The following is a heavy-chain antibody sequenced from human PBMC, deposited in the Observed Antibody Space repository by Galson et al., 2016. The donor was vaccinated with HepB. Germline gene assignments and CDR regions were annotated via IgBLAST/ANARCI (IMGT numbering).Heavy chain of an antibody. V-gene: IGHV3-21*01. J-gene: IGHJ5*02. D-gene: IGHD3-10*01. CDR2: INPSSGYI. CDR1: GFTFSGYS. CDR3: ARAAGQGYSGSGSRLDL. Sequence: SLRLSCAASGFTFSGYSGNWVRQAPGKGLEWISYINPSSGYIYYTASVTGRFTISRDNAKNPLYLQMNSLRGEDTAIYYCARAAGQGYSGSGSRLDLWGLGTLVTVSS.